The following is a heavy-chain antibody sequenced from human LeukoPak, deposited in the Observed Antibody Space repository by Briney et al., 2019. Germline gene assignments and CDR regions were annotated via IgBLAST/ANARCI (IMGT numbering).Heavy chain of an antibody. Sequence: ASVKVSCKASGYTFTSYYMHWVRQAPGQGLEWMGWINPNSGGTNYAQKFQGRVTMTRDTSISTAYMELSRLRSDDTAVYYCARLRDGYNRYFDYWGQGTLVTVSS. J-gene: IGHJ4*02. V-gene: IGHV1-2*02. CDR1: GYTFTSYY. D-gene: IGHD5-24*01. CDR3: ARLRDGYNRYFDY. CDR2: INPNSGGT.